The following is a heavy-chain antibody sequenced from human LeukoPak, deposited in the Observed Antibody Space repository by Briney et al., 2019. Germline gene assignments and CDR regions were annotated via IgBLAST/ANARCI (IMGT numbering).Heavy chain of an antibody. V-gene: IGHV1-2*02. Sequence: ASVKVSCKASGYTFTGYYMHWVRQAPGQGLGWMGWINPNSGGTNYAQKFQGRVTMTRDTSISTAYMELSRLRSDDTAVYYCARALDYDFWSGYLWGSESGNLPYYFDYWGQGTLVTVSS. CDR1: GYTFTGYY. J-gene: IGHJ4*02. D-gene: IGHD3-3*01. CDR2: INPNSGGT. CDR3: ARALDYDFWSGYLWGSESGNLPYYFDY.